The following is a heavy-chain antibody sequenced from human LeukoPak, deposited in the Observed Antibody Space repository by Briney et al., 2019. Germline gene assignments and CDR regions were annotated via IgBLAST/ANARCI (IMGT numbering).Heavy chain of an antibody. V-gene: IGHV3-23*01. D-gene: IGHD2-15*01. CDR2: ISGSGGST. Sequence: GGSLRRSCAASGFTFSTYAMSWVRQAPGKGLEWVSTISGSGGSTYYAASVKGRFTISRDNSKNTLYLQMSSLRAEDTAVYYCAKADRHILPYYMDVWGKGTTVTVSS. CDR3: AKADRHILPYYMDV. J-gene: IGHJ6*03. CDR1: GFTFSTYA.